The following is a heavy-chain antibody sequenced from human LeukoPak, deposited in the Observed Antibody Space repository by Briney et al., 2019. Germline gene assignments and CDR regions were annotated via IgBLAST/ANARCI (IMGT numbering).Heavy chain of an antibody. V-gene: IGHV4-39*01. CDR2: IYYSGST. CDR1: AASISSSSHH. J-gene: IGHJ4*02. Sequence: SETLSLTCTISAASISSSSHHGGWVRQPPGKGLEWIGNIYYSGSTYYNPSLKSRVTMSVDTSKNQFFLKLNSVTAADTAVYYCARGRPYSGGYHLDYWGQGTLVTVSA. D-gene: IGHD1-26*01. CDR3: ARGRPYSGGYHLDY.